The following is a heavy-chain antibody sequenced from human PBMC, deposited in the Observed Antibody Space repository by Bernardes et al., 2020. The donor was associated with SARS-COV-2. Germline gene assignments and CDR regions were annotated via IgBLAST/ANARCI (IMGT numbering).Heavy chain of an antibody. CDR2: ISPYNGNT. D-gene: IGHD3-22*01. CDR3: SGGQAEYYYDSSGTILDY. CDR1: GYTFTSYG. V-gene: IGHV1-18*04. J-gene: IGHJ4*02. Sequence: ASVKVSCKASGYTFTSYGISWVRQAPGQGLQWMGWISPYNGNTNYAQKLQGRVTMTTDTSTITAYMELRSLRSDDTAVYYCSGGQAEYYYDSSGTILDYWGQGTLVTVSS.